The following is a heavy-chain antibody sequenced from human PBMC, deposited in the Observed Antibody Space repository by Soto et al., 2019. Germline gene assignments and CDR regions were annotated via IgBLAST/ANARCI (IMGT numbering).Heavy chain of an antibody. CDR2: VYSDGSST. CDR1: GFTFSSYW. J-gene: IGHJ5*02. CDR3: ARAGNYDSSGYYYTYNWFDP. V-gene: IGHV3-74*01. Sequence: EVQLVESGGGLVQPGGSLRLSCAASGFTFSSYWMHWVRQVSGKGLVWVSRVYSDGSSTSYADSVKGRFTISRDNAKNTLYLQMNSLRAEDTAVYYCARAGNYDSSGYYYTYNWFDPWGQGTLVTVSS. D-gene: IGHD3-22*01.